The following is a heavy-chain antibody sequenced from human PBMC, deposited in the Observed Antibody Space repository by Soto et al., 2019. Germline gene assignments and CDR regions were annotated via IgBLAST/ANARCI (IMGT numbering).Heavy chain of an antibody. J-gene: IGHJ1*01. CDR1: GFTVSSNY. V-gene: IGHV3-53*01. CDR2: IYSGGST. CDR3: ARDRVERGYPASFQH. Sequence: EVQLVESGGGLIQPGGSLRLSCAASGFTVSSNYMSWVRQAPGKGLEWVSGIYSGGSTYYADSVKGRFTISTDNSTXTLDLRMNSLRAEDTAVYYCARDRVERGYPASFQHWAQGTLVTVSS. D-gene: IGHD3-22*01.